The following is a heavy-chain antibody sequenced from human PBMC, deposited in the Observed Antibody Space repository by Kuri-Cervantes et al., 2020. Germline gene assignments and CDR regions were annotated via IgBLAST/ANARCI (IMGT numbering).Heavy chain of an antibody. CDR3: AKCGLLTAAGIGFFDS. J-gene: IGHJ4*02. CDR2: ISGRGTTT. CDR1: RFTFSSYG. Sequence: GGSLRLSCAASRFTFSSYGMSWVRQAPGKGLEWLSYISGRGTTTNYADSVKGRFTISRDNSKNTLYLQMNSLRDEDTATYYCAKCGLLTAAGIGFFDSWGQGTLVTVSS. D-gene: IGHD6-13*01. V-gene: IGHV3-23*01.